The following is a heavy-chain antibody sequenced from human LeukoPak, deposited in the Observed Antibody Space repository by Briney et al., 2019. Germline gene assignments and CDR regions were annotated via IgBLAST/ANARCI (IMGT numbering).Heavy chain of an antibody. Sequence: GGSLRLSCAATGFTYSSYSMNWVRQAPGKGLEWISYIGISSGNTKYADSVKGRFTISGDKAKNSVYLQMNSLRVEDTAVYYCARDTKYAFDNWGQGTLVTVSS. CDR2: IGISSGNT. V-gene: IGHV3-48*01. CDR1: GFTYSSYS. CDR3: ARDTKYAFDN. D-gene: IGHD2-2*01. J-gene: IGHJ4*02.